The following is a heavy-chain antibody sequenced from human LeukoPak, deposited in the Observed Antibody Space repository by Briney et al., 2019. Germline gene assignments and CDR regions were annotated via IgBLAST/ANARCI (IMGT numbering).Heavy chain of an antibody. D-gene: IGHD6-19*01. Sequence: PSETLSLTCTVPGGSISSYYWSWIRQPPGKGLEWIGYIYYSGSTNYNPSLKSRVTISVDTSKNQFSLNLSSVTAADTAVYYCARYSSGWRSFDIWGQGTMVTVSS. J-gene: IGHJ3*02. CDR3: ARYSSGWRSFDI. CDR2: IYYSGST. CDR1: GGSISSYY. V-gene: IGHV4-59*01.